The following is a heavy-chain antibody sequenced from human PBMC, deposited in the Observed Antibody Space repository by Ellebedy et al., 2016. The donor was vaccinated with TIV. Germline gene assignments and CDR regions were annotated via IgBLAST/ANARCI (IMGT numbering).Heavy chain of an antibody. CDR3: ARDRYYSHALDI. CDR1: GFTFSNYA. J-gene: IGHJ3*02. D-gene: IGHD3-10*01. V-gene: IGHV3-53*01. Sequence: GGSLRLSCAASGFTFSNYAMNWVRQAPGKGLEWVSLIYSGGRIYYADSVKGRFTISRDNSKNTLYLQMNSLRAEDTAVYYCARDRYYSHALDIWGQGTMVTVSS. CDR2: IYSGGRI.